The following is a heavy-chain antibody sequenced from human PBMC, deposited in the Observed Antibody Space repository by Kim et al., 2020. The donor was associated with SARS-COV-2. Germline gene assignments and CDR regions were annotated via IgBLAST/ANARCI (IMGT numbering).Heavy chain of an antibody. CDR3: TWSGGSCYPL. V-gene: IGHV3-73*01. D-gene: IGHD2-15*01. J-gene: IGHJ4*02. Sequence: ATAYAASVKGRFTISRDDSKNTAYLQMNSLKTEDTAVYYCTWSGGSCYPLWGQGTLVTVSS. CDR2: AT.